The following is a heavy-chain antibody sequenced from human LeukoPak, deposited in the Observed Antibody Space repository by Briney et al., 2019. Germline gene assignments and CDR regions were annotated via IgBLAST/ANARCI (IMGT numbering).Heavy chain of an antibody. CDR2: ISWHSGSI. V-gene: IGHV3-9*01. CDR1: GVTFDDYA. D-gene: IGHD3-22*01. CDR3: AKDNGYYSDY. J-gene: IGHJ4*02. Sequence: GGSLRLSCAASGVTFDDYAMHWVRQAPGKGLEWVSRISWHSGSIGYADSVKGRFTISRDNAKNSLYLQMNSLRAEDTALYYCAKDNGYYSDYWGQGTLVTVSS.